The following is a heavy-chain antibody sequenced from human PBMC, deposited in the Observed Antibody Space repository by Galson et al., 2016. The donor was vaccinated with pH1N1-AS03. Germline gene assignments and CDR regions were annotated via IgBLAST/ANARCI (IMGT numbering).Heavy chain of an antibody. D-gene: IGHD2-8*01. V-gene: IGHV2-5*02. CDR2: IFWDGET. CDR3: ARSTHVNEGLDF. J-gene: IGHJ4*02. CDR1: GFSLSTGGVH. Sequence: PALVKPTQTLTLTCSFSGFSLSTGGVHVAWIRQPPGKALEWLALIFWDGETRYRPSLTSRLTITKETSKNEVVLTMTNMDPVHAATYYCARSTHVNEGLDFWVEATLVTVSS.